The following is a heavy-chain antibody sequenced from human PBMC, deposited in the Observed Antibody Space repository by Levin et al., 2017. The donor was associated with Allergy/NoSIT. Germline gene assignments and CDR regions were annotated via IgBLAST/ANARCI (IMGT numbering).Heavy chain of an antibody. CDR2: ISWNSGSI. CDR3: AKAASYYYDSSGYSNGGLDY. J-gene: IGHJ4*02. Sequence: GGSLRLSCAASGFTFDDYAMHWVRQAPGKGLEWVSGISWNSGSIGYADSVKGRFTISRDNAKNSLYLQMNSLRAEDTALYYCAKAASYYYDSSGYSNGGLDYWGQGTLVTVSS. CDR1: GFTFDDYA. D-gene: IGHD3-22*01. V-gene: IGHV3-9*01.